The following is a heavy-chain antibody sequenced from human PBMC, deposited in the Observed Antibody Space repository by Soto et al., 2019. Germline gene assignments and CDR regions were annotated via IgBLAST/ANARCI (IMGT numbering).Heavy chain of an antibody. D-gene: IGHD2-15*01. CDR2: INPNSGGT. CDR3: AREAGYCSGGSCVKGAFDI. Sequence: GASVKVSCKASGYTFTGYYMHWVRQAPGQGLEWMGWINPNSGGTNYAQKFQGWVTMTRDTSISTAYMELSRLRSDDTAVYYCAREAGYCSGGSCVKGAFDIWGQGTMVTVSS. V-gene: IGHV1-2*04. J-gene: IGHJ3*02. CDR1: GYTFTGYY.